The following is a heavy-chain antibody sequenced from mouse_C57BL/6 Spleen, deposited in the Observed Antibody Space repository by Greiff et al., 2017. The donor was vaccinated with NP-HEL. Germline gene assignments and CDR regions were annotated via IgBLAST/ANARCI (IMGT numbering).Heavy chain of an antibody. J-gene: IGHJ4*01. Sequence: QVQLQQSGAELVRPGASVTLSCKASGYTFTDYEMHWVKQTPVHGLEWIGAIDPETGGTAYNQKFKGKAILTADKSSSTAYMELRSLTSEDSAVYYCTREKLGNYDAMDYWGQGTSVTVSS. V-gene: IGHV1-15*01. CDR3: TREKLGNYDAMDY. D-gene: IGHD2-1*01. CDR2: IDPETGGT. CDR1: GYTFTDYE.